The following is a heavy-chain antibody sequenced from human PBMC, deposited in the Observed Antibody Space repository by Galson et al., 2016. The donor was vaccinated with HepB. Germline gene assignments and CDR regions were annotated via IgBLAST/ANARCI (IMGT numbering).Heavy chain of an antibody. Sequence: SLRLSCAASGFTFRSFWMHWVRQAPGKGLVWVSRINSDGSYANYADSVKGRFTISRDNSKNTVYLQMNSLRAEDTAVYYCVRDFRVADFWGQGMLVTVSS. CDR3: VRDFRVADF. J-gene: IGHJ4*02. CDR1: GFTFRSFW. V-gene: IGHV3-74*01. D-gene: IGHD3-10*01. CDR2: INSDGSYA.